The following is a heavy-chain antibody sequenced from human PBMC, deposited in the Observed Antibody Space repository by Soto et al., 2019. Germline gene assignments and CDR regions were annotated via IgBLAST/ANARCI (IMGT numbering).Heavy chain of an antibody. CDR1: GFSLSTSGVG. D-gene: IGHD4-17*01. V-gene: IGHV2-5*02. Sequence: QITLKESGPTLVKPTQTLTLTCTFSGFSLSTSGVGVGWIRQPPGKALEWLALIYWDDDKRYSPSLKSRLTITKDTPKNQVVLTMTNMDPVDTATYYCARSDYGDGVRYFDLWGRGTLVTVSS. CDR3: ARSDYGDGVRYFDL. CDR2: IYWDDDK. J-gene: IGHJ2*01.